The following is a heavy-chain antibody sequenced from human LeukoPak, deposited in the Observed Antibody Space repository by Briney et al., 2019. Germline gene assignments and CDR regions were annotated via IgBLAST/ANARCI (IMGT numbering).Heavy chain of an antibody. V-gene: IGHV4-59*08. D-gene: IGHD6-6*01. Sequence: SETLSLTCSVSGGSISSLYWSWIRQPPGKGLEWIGYIYYTGSTNYNPSPKSRVTMFVDMSKNQFSLRLSSVTAADTAVYYCARHRAYSSSSPFDYWGQGTLVTVSS. CDR2: IYYTGST. CDR1: GGSISSLY. CDR3: ARHRAYSSSSPFDY. J-gene: IGHJ4*02.